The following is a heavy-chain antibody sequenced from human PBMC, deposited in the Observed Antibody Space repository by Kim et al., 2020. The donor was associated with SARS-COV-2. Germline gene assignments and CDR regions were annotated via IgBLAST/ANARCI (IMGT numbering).Heavy chain of an antibody. CDR2: IIPVFNTA. CDR3: ARDSPEYYDSTAYYLAWFDS. CDR1: GGSFSNYA. D-gene: IGHD3-22*01. Sequence: SVKVSCKHSGGSFSNYAISWVRQAPGQGREWMGGIIPVFNTANFAQKFQGRVAITADKSTRTTYLELSSLRPEDTAVYYCARDSPEYYDSTAYYLAWFDSWGQGTLVTVSS. V-gene: IGHV1-69*06. J-gene: IGHJ5*01.